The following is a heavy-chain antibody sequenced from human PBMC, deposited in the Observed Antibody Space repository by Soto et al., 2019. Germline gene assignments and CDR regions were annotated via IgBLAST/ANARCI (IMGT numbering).Heavy chain of an antibody. J-gene: IGHJ3*02. CDR3: AADGNGAAFDI. V-gene: IGHV1-3*01. CDR2: INAGNGNT. Sequence: ASVKVSCKASGYTFTSYAMHWVRQAPGQRLEWMGWINAGNGNTKYSQKFQGRVTITSDTSASTAYMELSSLRSEDTAVYYCAADGNGAAFDIWGQGTMVTVSS. CDR1: GYTFTSYA. D-gene: IGHD2-15*01.